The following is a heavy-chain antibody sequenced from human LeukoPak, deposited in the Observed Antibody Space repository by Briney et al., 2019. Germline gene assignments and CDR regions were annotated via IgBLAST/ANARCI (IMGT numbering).Heavy chain of an antibody. CDR2: IYYSGST. V-gene: IGHV4-59*01. J-gene: IGHJ4*02. Sequence: SETLSLTCAGYVGSFSGYYWSWIRQPPGKGLEWIGYIYYSGSTNYNPSLKSRVTISVDTSKNQFSLKLSSVTAADTAVYYCATGARYYFDYWGQGTLVTVSS. CDR1: VGSFSGYY. CDR3: ATGARYYFDY. D-gene: IGHD6-6*01.